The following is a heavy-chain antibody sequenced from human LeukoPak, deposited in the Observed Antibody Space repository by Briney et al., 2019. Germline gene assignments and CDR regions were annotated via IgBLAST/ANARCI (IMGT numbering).Heavy chain of an antibody. D-gene: IGHD6-6*01. J-gene: IGHJ5*02. Sequence: PGGSLRLSCAASGFSFSNSWMTWVRQAPGSGLEGVASIKPDGSEGYYVDSVKGRFTISRDNAKNSLYLQMNSLRAEDTAVYHCTTQYSNSSFAWGQGTLVTVSS. CDR2: IKPDGSEG. CDR1: GFSFSNSW. CDR3: TTQYSNSSFA. V-gene: IGHV3-7*01.